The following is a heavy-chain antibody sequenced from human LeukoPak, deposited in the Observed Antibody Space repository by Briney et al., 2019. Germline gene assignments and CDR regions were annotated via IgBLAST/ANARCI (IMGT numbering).Heavy chain of an antibody. V-gene: IGHV3-49*04. CDR2: IRSKAYGGTT. Sequence: PGGSLRLSCTASGFTFGDYAMSWVRQAPGKGLEWVGFIRSKAYGGTTEYAASVKGRFTISRDDSKSIAYLQMNSLKTEDTAVYYCTREGALGDGDHGDDAFDIWGQGTMVTVSS. CDR3: TREGALGDGDHGDDAFDI. J-gene: IGHJ3*02. D-gene: IGHD3-16*01. CDR1: GFTFGDYA.